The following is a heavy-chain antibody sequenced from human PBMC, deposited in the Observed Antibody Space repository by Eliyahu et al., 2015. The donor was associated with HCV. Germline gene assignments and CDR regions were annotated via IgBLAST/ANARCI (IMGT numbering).Heavy chain of an antibody. D-gene: IGHD6-19*01. J-gene: IGHJ4*02. Sequence: QVQLQQSGPGLVKPSETLSLTCTVSGGSVSSGSYYWSWIRQPPGQGLEWIGCIHYTGSTNYNPSLKSRVTISVNTSKNQFSLKLSSVTAADTAVYYCARAYSSGWYEDYWGQGTLVTVSS. CDR1: GGSVSSGSYY. V-gene: IGHV4-61*01. CDR2: IHYTGST. CDR3: ARAYSSGWYEDY.